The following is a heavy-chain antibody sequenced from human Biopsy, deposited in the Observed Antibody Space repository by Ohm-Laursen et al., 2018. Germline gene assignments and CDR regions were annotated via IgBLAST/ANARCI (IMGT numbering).Heavy chain of an antibody. J-gene: IGHJ4*02. V-gene: IGHV4-61*01. CDR1: GFSISSGHY. Sequence: SETLSLTWAVFGFSISSGHYWTWIRQSPGKGLEWIGYIYYTGSTNYNPSVKSRVTISVDTSKNQFSLKLNSVTAADTAVYFCARDSRGGHLNTTLITGKNLDSWGQGILVTVSS. D-gene: IGHD3-16*01. CDR2: IYYTGST. CDR3: ARDSRGGHLNTTLITGKNLDS.